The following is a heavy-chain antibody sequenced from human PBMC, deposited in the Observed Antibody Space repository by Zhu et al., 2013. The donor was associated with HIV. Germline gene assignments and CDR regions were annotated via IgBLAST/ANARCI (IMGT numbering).Heavy chain of an antibody. V-gene: IGHV1-2*02. CDR1: GYIFTGYF. D-gene: IGHD7-27*01. J-gene: IGHJ4*02. Sequence: QVQLVQSGAEVKKPGASVKVSCKAPGYIFTGYFMHWVRLTPGQGLEWMGWINPTSGGTNYAQEFQGRVTLTRDTSISTVYMELSDLSSDDTAVYYCARDYVGTPNWELDYWGQGTLVTVSS. CDR2: INPTSGGT. CDR3: ARDYVGTPNWELDY.